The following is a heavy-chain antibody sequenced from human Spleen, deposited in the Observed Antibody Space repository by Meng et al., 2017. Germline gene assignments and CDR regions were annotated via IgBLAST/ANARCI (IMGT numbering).Heavy chain of an antibody. D-gene: IGHD3-9*01. J-gene: IGHJ5*02. V-gene: IGHV1-18*01. CDR2: ISAYNGNT. CDR1: GYTFTSYG. CDR3: ARDEGYDILTGYYNWFDP. Sequence: ASVKVSCKASGYTFTSYGISWVRQAPGQGLEWMGWISAYNGNTNYAQKLQGRVTMTTDTSTSTAYMELRSLRYDDTAVYYCARDEGYDILTGYYNWFDPWGQGTLVTVSS.